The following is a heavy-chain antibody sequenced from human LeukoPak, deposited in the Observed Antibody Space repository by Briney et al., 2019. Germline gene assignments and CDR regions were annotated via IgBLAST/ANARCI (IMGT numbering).Heavy chain of an antibody. CDR1: GFGFGRDW. J-gene: IGHJ1*01. CDR3: ATLDSTKSVL. V-gene: IGHV3-7*01. Sequence: PGGSLSLTCVASGFGFGRDWISWVRQAPGKGLEWVACVKQDGTEKNYVVSVWGRFTVSVDNGKNSLYLQMNSLRAEDTAKYYCATLDSTKSVLWGRGTAVIVSS. D-gene: IGHD2-2*01. CDR2: VKQDGTEK.